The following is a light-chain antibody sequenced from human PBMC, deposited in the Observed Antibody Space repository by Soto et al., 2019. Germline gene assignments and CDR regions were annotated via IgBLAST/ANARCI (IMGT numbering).Light chain of an antibody. CDR1: QSVSNW. V-gene: IGKV1-5*01. J-gene: IGKJ5*01. CDR2: DAS. Sequence: DIQMTPSPSTLSASVGEKGNITLRASQSVSNWLAWYQQKPGKAPKLLIYDASSLESGVPSRFSGSGSGTDFTLTISSLQPEDFATYYCQQANSFPLTFGQGTRLEIK. CDR3: QQANSFPLT.